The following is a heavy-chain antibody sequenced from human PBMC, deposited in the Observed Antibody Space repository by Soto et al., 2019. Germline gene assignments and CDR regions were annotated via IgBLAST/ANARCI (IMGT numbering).Heavy chain of an antibody. CDR3: SIGSWSAETFDI. CDR1: GGTFNTYT. Sequence: QVHLVQSGAEVKTPGSSVKVSCKAAGGTFNTYTVIWVRQAPGHGLEWMGRIIPMLTVTNSAQKFQGRVTLTADKSTGTAFMELTSLRSDDTAIYYCSIGSWSAETFDISGQGTMVTVSS. J-gene: IGHJ3*02. CDR2: IIPMLTVT. D-gene: IGHD2-2*01. V-gene: IGHV1-69*02.